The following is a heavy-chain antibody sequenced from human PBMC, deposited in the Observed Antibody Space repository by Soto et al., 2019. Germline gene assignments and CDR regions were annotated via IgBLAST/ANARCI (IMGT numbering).Heavy chain of an antibody. J-gene: IGHJ4*02. CDR3: ASGAGGGYSFDY. D-gene: IGHD3-16*01. Sequence: PSETLSLTCTVSGGSISSSSYYWGWIRQPPGKGLEWIGSIYYSGSTYYNPSLKSRVTISVDTSKNQFSLKLSSVTAADTAVYYCASGAGGGYSFDYWRQGTLVTVSS. CDR2: IYYSGST. V-gene: IGHV4-39*01. CDR1: GGSISSSSYY.